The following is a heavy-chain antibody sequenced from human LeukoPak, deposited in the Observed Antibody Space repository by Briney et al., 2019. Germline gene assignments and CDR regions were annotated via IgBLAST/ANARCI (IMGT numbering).Heavy chain of an antibody. V-gene: IGHV4-59*08. CDR3: ARLSVVAAPDFDY. J-gene: IGHJ4*02. D-gene: IGHD2-15*01. CDR2: IYYSGST. CDR1: GGSISSYY. Sequence: SETLSLTCTVSGGSISSYYWSWIRQPPGKGLEWIGYIYYSGSTDYNPSLKSRVTISVDTSKNQFSLKLSSVTAADTAVYYCARLSVVAAPDFDYWGQGTLVTVSS.